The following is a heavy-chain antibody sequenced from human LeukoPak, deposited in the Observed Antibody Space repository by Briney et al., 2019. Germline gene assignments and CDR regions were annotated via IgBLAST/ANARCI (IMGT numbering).Heavy chain of an antibody. J-gene: IGHJ4*02. V-gene: IGHV3-11*06. CDR1: GFTFSDYY. D-gene: IGHD3-3*01. CDR2: ISSTSSYI. CDR3: ARDYIAYDPLDY. Sequence: PGGSLRLSCAASGFTFSDYYMTWIRQAPGKGLEWVSSISSTSSYINYADSVKGRFTISRDNAKNSLYLQMNSLRAEDTAVYWCARDYIAYDPLDYWGQGTLVTVSS.